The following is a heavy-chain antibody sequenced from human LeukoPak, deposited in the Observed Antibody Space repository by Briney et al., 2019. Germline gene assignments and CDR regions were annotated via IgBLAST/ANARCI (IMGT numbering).Heavy chain of an antibody. J-gene: IGHJ1*01. V-gene: IGHV4-61*02. CDR1: GGSISSGSYY. CDR3: ARDNARGGSFSDYLRYFQH. Sequence: SETLSLTCTVSGGSISSGSYYWSWIRQPPGKGLEWIGRIYTSGSTNYNPSLKSRVTISVDTSKNQFSLKLSSVTAADTAVYYCARDNARGGSFSDYLRYFQHWGQGTLVTVSS. D-gene: IGHD5-12*01. CDR2: IYTSGST.